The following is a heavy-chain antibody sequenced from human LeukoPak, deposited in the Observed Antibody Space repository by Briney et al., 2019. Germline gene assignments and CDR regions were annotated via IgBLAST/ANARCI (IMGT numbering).Heavy chain of an antibody. CDR3: AKDPHKESSGWYGY. D-gene: IGHD6-19*01. CDR1: GFTFSSYG. V-gene: IGHV3-30*18. J-gene: IGHJ4*02. Sequence: GGSLRLSCAASGFTFSSYGMHWVRQAPGKGLEWVAVISYDGSNKYYADSVKGRFTTSRDNSKNTLYLQMNSLRAEDTAVYYCAKDPHKESSGWYGYWGQGTLVTVSS. CDR2: ISYDGSNK.